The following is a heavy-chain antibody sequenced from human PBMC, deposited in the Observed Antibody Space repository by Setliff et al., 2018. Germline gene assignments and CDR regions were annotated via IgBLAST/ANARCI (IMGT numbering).Heavy chain of an antibody. CDR2: IKSKGDGETT. J-gene: IGHJ5*01. Sequence: GGSLRLSCVASGFPFIPAWMTWVRQAPGKGLEWVGRIKSKGDGETTDYAAPVKGRFTISRDDSKNTIYLQIDSLKPDDTAVYYCAWTNYNWFFSWGQGTLVTVSS. D-gene: IGHD2-8*01. V-gene: IGHV3-15*01. CDR3: AWTNYNWFFS. CDR1: GFPFIPAW.